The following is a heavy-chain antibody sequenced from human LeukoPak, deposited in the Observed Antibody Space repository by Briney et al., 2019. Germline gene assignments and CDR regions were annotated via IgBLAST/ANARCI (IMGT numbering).Heavy chain of an antibody. V-gene: IGHV3-23*01. CDR2: ISGSGSST. Sequence: GGSLRLSCAASGFTFSGYAMNWVRQAPGKGLEWVSSISGSGSSTYYADPVKGRFTISRDNSKNTLYLQMNSLRVEDTAVYYCAKIAASATDYWGQGTLVTVSS. D-gene: IGHD6-13*01. CDR1: GFTFSGYA. CDR3: AKIAASATDY. J-gene: IGHJ4*02.